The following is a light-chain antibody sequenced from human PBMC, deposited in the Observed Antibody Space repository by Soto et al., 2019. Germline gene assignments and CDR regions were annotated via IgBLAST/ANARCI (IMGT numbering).Light chain of an antibody. V-gene: IGKV3-15*01. J-gene: IGKJ2*01. CDR1: QSVSSN. Sequence: EVVMTQSPATLSVSPGERATLSCRASQSVSSNLAWYQQKPGQAPRLLIYGASTRAAGIPARFSGSGSGTDFTLTITTLEPEDSAVYFCQQYASSPYTFGQGTKVEIK. CDR2: GAS. CDR3: QQYASSPYT.